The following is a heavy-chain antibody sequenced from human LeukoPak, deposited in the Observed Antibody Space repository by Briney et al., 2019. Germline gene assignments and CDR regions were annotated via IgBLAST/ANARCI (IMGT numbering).Heavy chain of an antibody. V-gene: IGHV3-30*03. CDR3: AREARAPPH. Sequence: PGESLTLSCIASGFTFTIYGIHCVRQAPVKGLEWVTTISYDGSNKYYTDSVKGRFTISRDNAKNSVFLQMNSLRAEDTAVYYCAREARAPPHWGQGTLVTVSS. CDR1: GFTFTIYG. CDR2: ISYDGSNK. J-gene: IGHJ4*02.